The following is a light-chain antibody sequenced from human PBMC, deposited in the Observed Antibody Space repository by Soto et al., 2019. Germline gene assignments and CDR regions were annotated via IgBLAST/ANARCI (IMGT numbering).Light chain of an antibody. CDR2: DTS. J-gene: IGKJ1*01. Sequence: EIVLTQSPGTLSLSPGERASLSCRASQSVSSTYLAWYQQKPGQAPRLLIYDTSTRATGIPDRFSGSGSGTDFPLTISRLEPEDFAVYYCQHYGSSLWTFGQGTKVEIK. V-gene: IGKV3-20*01. CDR3: QHYGSSLWT. CDR1: QSVSSTY.